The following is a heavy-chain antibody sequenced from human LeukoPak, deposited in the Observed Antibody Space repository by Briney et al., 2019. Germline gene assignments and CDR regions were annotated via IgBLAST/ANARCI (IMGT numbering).Heavy chain of an antibody. D-gene: IGHD1-26*01. Sequence: SETLSLTCTVSGGSISSGGYYWSWIRQHPGKGLEWIGYIYYSGSTYYNPSLKSRVTISVDTSKIQFSLKLSSVTAADTAVYYCARGYRAEFDYWGQGTLVTVSS. V-gene: IGHV4-31*03. CDR1: GGSISSGGYY. J-gene: IGHJ4*02. CDR2: IYYSGST. CDR3: ARGYRAEFDY.